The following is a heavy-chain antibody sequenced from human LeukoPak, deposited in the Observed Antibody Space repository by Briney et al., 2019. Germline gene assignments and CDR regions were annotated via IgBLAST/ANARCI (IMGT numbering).Heavy chain of an antibody. V-gene: IGHV4-61*02. D-gene: IGHD3-9*01. CDR2: IYTSGST. CDR1: GGSMSSGSYY. CDR3: ARRGTYDIDAFDI. Sequence: SQTLSLTCTVSGGSMSSGSYYWSWIRQPAGKGLEWIGRIYTSGSTNYNPSLKSRLTISVDTSKNQFSLKLSSVTAADTAVYYCARRGTYDIDAFDIWGQGSMVTVSS. J-gene: IGHJ3*02.